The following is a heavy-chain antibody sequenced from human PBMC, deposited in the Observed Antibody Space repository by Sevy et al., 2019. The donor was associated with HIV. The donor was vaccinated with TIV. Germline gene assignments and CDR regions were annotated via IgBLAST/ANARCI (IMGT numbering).Heavy chain of an antibody. J-gene: IGHJ6*02. V-gene: IGHV4-39*01. Sequence: SETLSLTCTVSGGSISSSSYYWGWIRQPPGKGLEGIGSIYYSGSTYYNPSLKSRVTISVDTSKNQFSLKLSSVTAADTAVYYCARRHSSSWYYYGMDVWGQGTTVTVSS. CDR1: GGSISSSSYY. CDR2: IYYSGST. D-gene: IGHD6-13*01. CDR3: ARRHSSSWYYYGMDV.